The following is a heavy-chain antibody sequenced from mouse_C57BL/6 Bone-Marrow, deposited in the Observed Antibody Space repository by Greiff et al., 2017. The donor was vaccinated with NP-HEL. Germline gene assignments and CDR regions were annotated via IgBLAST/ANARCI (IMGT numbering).Heavy chain of an antibody. CDR2: IHPKSGGT. J-gene: IGHJ3*01. CDR1: GYTFTSYW. CDR3: AGTYYYGCGPSFAY. V-gene: IGHV1-64*01. Sequence: QVQLQQSGAELVKPGASVKLSCKASGYTFTSYWMNWVKQRPGQGLEWIGMIHPKSGGTNYNEKFKGKATLTVDKSSSTAYMQLSSLASEDSAVYYCAGTYYYGCGPSFAYGGRGTGVTVTA. D-gene: IGHD2-2*01.